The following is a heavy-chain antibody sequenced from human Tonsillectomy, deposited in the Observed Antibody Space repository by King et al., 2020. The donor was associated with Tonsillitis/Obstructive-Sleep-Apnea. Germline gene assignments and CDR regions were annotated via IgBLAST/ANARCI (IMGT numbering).Heavy chain of an antibody. Sequence: LQLQESGPGLVKPSETLSLACTVSGGSISSSSSYWDWIRQPPGKGLEWLGSSYYSGSTYYNPSLKSRVTISVDTSKNQFSLKLSSVTAADTAVYYCARLLHSDFLSGYDLQKYTWFDPWGQGTLVTVSS. CDR3: ARLLHSDFLSGYDLQKYTWFDP. V-gene: IGHV4-39*01. D-gene: IGHD3-3*01. CDR1: GGSISSSSSY. J-gene: IGHJ5*02. CDR2: SYYSGST.